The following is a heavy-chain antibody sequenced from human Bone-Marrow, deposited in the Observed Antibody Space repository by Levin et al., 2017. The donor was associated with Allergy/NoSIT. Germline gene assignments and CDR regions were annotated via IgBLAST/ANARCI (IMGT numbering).Heavy chain of an antibody. Sequence: GGSLRLSCKASGYTFRDYDVYWVRQAPGQGLEWMGRINPKSGATNYAQKFQGRVTMTRDTSISTAYMDLSRLMSDDTAVYFCARDNWNSDGYLDFWGQGTLVTVSS. V-gene: IGHV1-2*06. J-gene: IGHJ4*02. CDR1: GYTFRDYD. D-gene: IGHD1-7*01. CDR2: INPKSGAT. CDR3: ARDNWNSDGYLDF.